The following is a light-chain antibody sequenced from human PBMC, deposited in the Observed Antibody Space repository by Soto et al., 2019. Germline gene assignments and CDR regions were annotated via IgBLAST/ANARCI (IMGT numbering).Light chain of an antibody. Sequence: AIQMTQSPSSLSASVGDRVTITCRASQAIRNDLGWFQQKPGKAPKLLIYGASTLQSGVPSRFSGSGSGTDFTLTISSLQPEDFATHYCLQDYNYPWAFGQGTRVEV. CDR3: LQDYNYPWA. CDR1: QAIRND. V-gene: IGKV1-6*02. CDR2: GAS. J-gene: IGKJ1*01.